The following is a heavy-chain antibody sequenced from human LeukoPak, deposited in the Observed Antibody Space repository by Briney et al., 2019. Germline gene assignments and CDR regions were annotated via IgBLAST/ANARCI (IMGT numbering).Heavy chain of an antibody. CDR3: AGEPIITMVRGVFDY. CDR1: GGSISSYY. J-gene: IGHJ4*02. V-gene: IGHV4-4*09. Sequence: SETLSLTCTVSGGSISSYYWSWIRQPPGKGLEWIGYIYTSGSTNYNPSLKSRVTISVDTSKNQFSLKLSSVTAADTAVYYCAGEPIITMVRGVFDYWGQGTLVTVPS. D-gene: IGHD3-10*01. CDR2: IYTSGST.